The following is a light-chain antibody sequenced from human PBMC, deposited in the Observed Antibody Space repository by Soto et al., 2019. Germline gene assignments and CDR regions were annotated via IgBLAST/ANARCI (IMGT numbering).Light chain of an antibody. Sequence: QSVLAQPPSASGTPGQRVTISCSGSSSNIGINYVYWYQQLPGTAPKLLIYSNSQRPSGVPDRFSGYKSGTSASLAISGLRYEDEADYYFAACDYSLSGHVFGAGTMVTV. J-gene: IGLJ1*01. CDR1: SSNIGINY. CDR2: SNS. V-gene: IGLV1-47*02. CDR3: AACDYSLSGHV.